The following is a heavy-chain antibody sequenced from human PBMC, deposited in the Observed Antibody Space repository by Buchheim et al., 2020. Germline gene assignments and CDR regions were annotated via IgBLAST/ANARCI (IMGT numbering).Heavy chain of an antibody. D-gene: IGHD3-9*01. CDR1: GYTFTSCG. Sequence: QVQLVQSGAEVKKPGASVKVSCKASGYTFTSCGISWVRQAPGQGLEWMGWISAYNGITNYAQKLQGRVTMTTDTSTSTAYMELRSLRSDDTAVYYCARDLVAPPYYDILTGYYKGADDAFDIWGQGT. J-gene: IGHJ3*02. CDR2: ISAYNGIT. CDR3: ARDLVAPPYYDILTGYYKGADDAFDI. V-gene: IGHV1-18*01.